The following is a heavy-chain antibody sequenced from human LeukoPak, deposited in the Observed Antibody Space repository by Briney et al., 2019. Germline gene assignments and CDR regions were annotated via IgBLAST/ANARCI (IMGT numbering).Heavy chain of an antibody. Sequence: KSGGSLRLSCAASGFTFSSYSMNWVRQAPGKGLEWVSSISSSSSYIYYADSVKGRFTISRDNAKNSLYLQMNSLRAEDTAVYYCARDLWGAAVAGSDYWGQGTLVTVSS. D-gene: IGHD6-19*01. CDR2: ISSSSSYI. CDR1: GFTFSSYS. CDR3: ARDLWGAAVAGSDY. V-gene: IGHV3-21*01. J-gene: IGHJ4*02.